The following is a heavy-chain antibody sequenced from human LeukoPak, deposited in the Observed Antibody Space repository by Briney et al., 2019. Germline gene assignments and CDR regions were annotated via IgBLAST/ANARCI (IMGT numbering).Heavy chain of an antibody. V-gene: IGHV3-7*01. CDR1: GFPFTRNW. CDR3: AREYH. J-gene: IGHJ5*02. Sequence: GGSLRLSCAASGFPFTRNWMSWVRQAPGKGLEWVANIKEDGTEKYYVDSVKGRFTISRDNAKNSLYLQMNNLRVEDTAVYYCAREYHWGQGTLVSVSS. CDR2: IKEDGTEK.